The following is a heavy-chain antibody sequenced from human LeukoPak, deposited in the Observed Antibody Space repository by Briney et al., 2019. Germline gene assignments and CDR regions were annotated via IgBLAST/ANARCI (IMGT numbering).Heavy chain of an antibody. D-gene: IGHD1-26*01. CDR2: IYYSGST. CDR3: AREWKLHLDY. CDR1: GGSISSYY. J-gene: IGHJ4*02. Sequence: SETLSLTCTVSGGSISSYYWSWIRQPPGKGLEWIGYIYYSGSTNYNPSLKSRVTISVDTSKNQFSLKLSSVTAADTAVYYCAREWKLHLDYWGQGTLVTVSS. V-gene: IGHV4-59*12.